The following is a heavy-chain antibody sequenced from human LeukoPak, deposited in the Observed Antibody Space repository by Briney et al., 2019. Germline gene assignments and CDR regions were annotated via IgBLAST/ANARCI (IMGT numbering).Heavy chain of an antibody. CDR2: ISDTGGSA. CDR3: ARVVAARRRYYYYYYMDV. Sequence: PGGSLRLSCAAPGFTSSSYAMTSVPPAPGKGLEWLSAISDTGGSAYSADSVKGRLSISRDNSKNTLYLQMNRLRAEDAAVYYCARVVAARRRYYYYYYMDVWGKGTTVTVSS. CDR1: GFTSSSYA. D-gene: IGHD6-6*01. V-gene: IGHV3-23*01. J-gene: IGHJ6*03.